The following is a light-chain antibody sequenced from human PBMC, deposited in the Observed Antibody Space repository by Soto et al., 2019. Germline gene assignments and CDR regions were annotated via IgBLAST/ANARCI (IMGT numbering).Light chain of an antibody. J-gene: IGKJ4*01. V-gene: IGKV3-11*01. CDR3: QQRSNR. Sequence: EIVLTQSPATLSLSPGERATLSCRASQSVSSYLAWHQQKPGQAPRLLIYDASNRATGIPARFSGSGSGTDFTLTISSLEPEDFAVYYCQQRSNRFGGGTKVEIK. CDR2: DAS. CDR1: QSVSSY.